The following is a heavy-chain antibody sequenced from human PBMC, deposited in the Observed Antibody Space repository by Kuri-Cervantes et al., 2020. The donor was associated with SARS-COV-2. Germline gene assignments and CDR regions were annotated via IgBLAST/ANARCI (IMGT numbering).Heavy chain of an antibody. CDR3: TTALYDIWTYYMDV. CDR2: IKQDGSEK. CDR1: GFTFSSYW. D-gene: IGHD3-9*01. V-gene: IGHV3-7*01. Sequence: GGSLRLSCAASGFTFSSYWMSWVRQAPGKGLEWVANIKQDGSEKYYVDSVKGRFTISRDNAKNSLYLQMNSLRAEDTAVYYCTTALYDIWTYYMDVWGKGTTVTVSS. J-gene: IGHJ6*03.